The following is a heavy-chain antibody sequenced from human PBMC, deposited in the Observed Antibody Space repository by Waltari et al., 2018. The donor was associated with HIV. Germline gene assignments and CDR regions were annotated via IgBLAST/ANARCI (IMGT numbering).Heavy chain of an antibody. CDR3: VRDLSPMGKSGWYDS. CDR2: SHTYTGNT. J-gene: IGHJ1*01. V-gene: IGHV1-18*04. CDR1: GFSLPRYA. Sequence: HVRLLQPGAQSQKRGPSVKVSGKASGFSLPRYAFCRVRQAPGQGLEWMGWSHTYTGNTDSAEKFQGRVTMTRDTVTNTIYMELTTLKSDDSAIYYCVRDLSPMGKSGWYDSWGQGTVVTVSS. D-gene: IGHD6-19*01.